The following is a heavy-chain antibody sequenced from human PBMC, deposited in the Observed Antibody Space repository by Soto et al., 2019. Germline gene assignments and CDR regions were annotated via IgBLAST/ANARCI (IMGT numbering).Heavy chain of an antibody. Sequence: GGSLRLSCAASGFTFDDYTMHWVRQAPGKGLEWVSLISWDGGSTYYADSVKGRFTISRDNSKNSLYLQMNSLRTEDTALYYCAKDIGMNSSGYHDAFDIWGQGTMVTVSS. D-gene: IGHD3-22*01. J-gene: IGHJ3*02. CDR2: ISWDGGST. CDR1: GFTFDDYT. V-gene: IGHV3-43*01. CDR3: AKDIGMNSSGYHDAFDI.